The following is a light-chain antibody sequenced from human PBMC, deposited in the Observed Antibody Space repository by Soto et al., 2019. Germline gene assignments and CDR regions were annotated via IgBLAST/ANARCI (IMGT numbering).Light chain of an antibody. Sequence: EIVLTQSPGTLSLSPGGRATLSCRARQSVSSSYLAWYQQKPGQAPRLLIYGASSRATGIPDRFSGSGSGTDFTLTISRLEPEDFAVYYCQQYGSSPLTFGGGTKVDI. V-gene: IGKV3-20*01. CDR3: QQYGSSPLT. CDR2: GAS. CDR1: QSVSSSY. J-gene: IGKJ4*01.